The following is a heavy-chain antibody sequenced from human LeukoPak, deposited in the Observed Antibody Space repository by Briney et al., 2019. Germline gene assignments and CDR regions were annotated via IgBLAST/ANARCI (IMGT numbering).Heavy chain of an antibody. D-gene: IGHD5-18*01. V-gene: IGHV3-43*02. Sequence: PGESLRLSCAASGFTFDDYAMHWVRQAPGKGLEWVSLISGDGGSTYYADSVKGRFTISRDNSKNSLYLQMNSLRTEDTALYYCAKDIVDTAMGRGGNWFDPWGQGTLVTVSS. CDR3: AKDIVDTAMGRGGNWFDP. J-gene: IGHJ5*02. CDR2: ISGDGGST. CDR1: GFTFDDYA.